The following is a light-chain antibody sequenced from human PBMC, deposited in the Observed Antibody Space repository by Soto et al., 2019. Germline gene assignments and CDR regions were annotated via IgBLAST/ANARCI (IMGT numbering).Light chain of an antibody. CDR2: GVS. CDR1: RSDIGSYNY. Sequence: ALTQPAAGSGSPGQSITIACSGTRSDIGSYNYVAWYQQFPGKTPKILIYGVSNRPSGVSSRFSGSKSGNTASLTISGLQAEDEADYYCISYTGSSTSYVFGSGTKATV. CDR3: ISYTGSSTSYV. J-gene: IGLJ1*01. V-gene: IGLV2-14*01.